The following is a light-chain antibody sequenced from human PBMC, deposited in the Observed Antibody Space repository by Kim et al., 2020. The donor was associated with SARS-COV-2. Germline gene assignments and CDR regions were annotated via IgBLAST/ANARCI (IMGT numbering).Light chain of an antibody. V-gene: IGLV4-69*01. Sequence: AAVKLTCTLSSGHSTYSIAWHQQQPEKGPRFLMKVDSDGRHSKGDGIPDRFSGSSSGTERYLTIFSLQSEDEADYYCQTWTTGIRVFGGGTQLTVL. J-gene: IGLJ3*02. CDR3: QTWTTGIRV. CDR1: SGHSTYS. CDR2: VDSDGRH.